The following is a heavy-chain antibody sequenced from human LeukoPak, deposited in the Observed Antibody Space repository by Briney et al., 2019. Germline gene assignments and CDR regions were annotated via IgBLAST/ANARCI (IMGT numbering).Heavy chain of an antibody. J-gene: IGHJ3*02. V-gene: IGHV3-30-3*01. D-gene: IGHD6-19*01. Sequence: GGSLRLSCAASGFTFSSYAMHWVRQAPGKGPEWVAVISYDGSNKYYADSVKGRFTISRDNSKNTLYLQMNSLRAEDTAVYYCARAEYSSGWHAFDIWGQGTMVTVSS. CDR2: ISYDGSNK. CDR1: GFTFSSYA. CDR3: ARAEYSSGWHAFDI.